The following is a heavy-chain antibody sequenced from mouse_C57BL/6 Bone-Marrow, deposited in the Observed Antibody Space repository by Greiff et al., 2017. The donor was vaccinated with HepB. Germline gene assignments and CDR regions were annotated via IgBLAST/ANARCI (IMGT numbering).Heavy chain of an antibody. CDR2: IDPANGNT. CDR1: GFNIKNTY. V-gene: IGHV14-3*01. CDR3: ASITTVVSWYFDV. J-gene: IGHJ1*03. D-gene: IGHD1-1*01. Sequence: EVNLVESVAELVRPGASVKLSCTASGFNIKNTYMHWVKQRPEQGLEWIGRIDPANGNTKYAPKFQGKATITADTSSNTAYLQLSSLTSEDTAIYYCASITTVVSWYFDVWGTGTTVTVSS.